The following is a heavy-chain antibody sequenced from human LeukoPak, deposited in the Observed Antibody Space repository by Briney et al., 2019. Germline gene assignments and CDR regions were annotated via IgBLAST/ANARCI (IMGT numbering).Heavy chain of an antibody. Sequence: GGSLRLSCAASGFTFSSYGMHWVRQAPGKGLEWVAVISYDGSNKYYADSVKGRFTISRDNSKNTLYLQMNSLRAEDTAVYYCAKGGVVPGAKYGMDVWAQGTTVTVSS. V-gene: IGHV3-30*18. J-gene: IGHJ6*02. CDR3: AKGGVVPGAKYGMDV. D-gene: IGHD2-2*01. CDR2: ISYDGSNK. CDR1: GFTFSSYG.